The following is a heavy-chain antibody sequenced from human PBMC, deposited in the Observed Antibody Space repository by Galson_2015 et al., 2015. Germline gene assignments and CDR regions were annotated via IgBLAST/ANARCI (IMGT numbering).Heavy chain of an antibody. J-gene: IGHJ4*02. V-gene: IGHV3-23*01. Sequence: SLRLSCAGSQFPFSDHGMSWVRQAPGKGLEWVSSISGSGSDTYYAEAVQGRFTISRDNSMNTSYLHVSSLRVEDTAVYFCAKERAKSASGFLDSWGQGTLVTVSS. CDR1: QFPFSDHG. D-gene: IGHD6-25*01. CDR2: ISGSGSDT. CDR3: AKERAKSASGFLDS.